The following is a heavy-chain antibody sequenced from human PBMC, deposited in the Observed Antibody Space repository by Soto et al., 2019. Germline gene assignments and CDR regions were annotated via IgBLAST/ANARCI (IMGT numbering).Heavy chain of an antibody. CDR3: ARESEDLTSNFDY. CDR1: GFTFTRYS. CDR2: ISSTTNYI. Sequence: GGSLRLSCAASGFTFTRYSMNWVRQAPGKGLEWVSSISSTTNYIYYGDSMKGRFTITRDNAKNSLYLEMNSLRAEDTAVCYCARESEDLTSNFDYWGQGALVTVSS. J-gene: IGHJ4*02. V-gene: IGHV3-21*06.